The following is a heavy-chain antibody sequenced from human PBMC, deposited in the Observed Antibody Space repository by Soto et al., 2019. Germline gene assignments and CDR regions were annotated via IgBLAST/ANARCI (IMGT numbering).Heavy chain of an antibody. J-gene: IGHJ6*03. CDR1: GGSISSYY. CDR3: ARSTTAYYYYYMDV. D-gene: IGHD4-4*01. V-gene: IGHV4-59*01. CDR2: IYYSGST. Sequence: PSETLSLTCTVSGGSISSYYWSWIRQPPGKGLEWIGHIYYSGSTNYNPSLKSRVTISVDTSKNQFSLKLSSVTAADTAVYYCARSTTAYYYYYMDVWGKGTTVTVSS.